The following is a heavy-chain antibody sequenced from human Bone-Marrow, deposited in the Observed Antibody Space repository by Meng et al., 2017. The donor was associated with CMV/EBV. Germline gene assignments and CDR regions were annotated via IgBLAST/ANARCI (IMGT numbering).Heavy chain of an antibody. V-gene: IGHV4-34*01. CDR1: GGSFRVYY. CDR2: INHSGST. Sequence: QVQIQTWGAGLMKPSATLSPTCAVYGGSFRVYYWSWIRQSPGKGLEWIGEINHSGSTKYNPSLKSRVTISVDTSKNQFSLKLSSVTAADTAIYYCARGSGVCLTVWGQGTLVTVSS. CDR3: ARGSGVCLTV. D-gene: IGHD1-26*01. J-gene: IGHJ4*02.